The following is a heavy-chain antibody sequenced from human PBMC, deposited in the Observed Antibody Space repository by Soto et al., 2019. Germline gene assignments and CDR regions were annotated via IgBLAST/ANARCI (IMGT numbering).Heavy chain of an antibody. CDR3: AHRPSSYYYDSSGYYSDDAFDI. D-gene: IGHD3-22*01. Sequence: QITLKESGPTLVKPTQTLTLTCTFSGFSLSTSGVGVGWIRQPPGKALEWLALISWDDDKRYSPSLKSRLTITKDTSKNKVVLTMTNMDPVDTATYFCAHRPSSYYYDSSGYYSDDAFDIWGHGTMVTVSS. V-gene: IGHV2-5*02. CDR2: ISWDDDK. J-gene: IGHJ3*02. CDR1: GFSLSTSGVG.